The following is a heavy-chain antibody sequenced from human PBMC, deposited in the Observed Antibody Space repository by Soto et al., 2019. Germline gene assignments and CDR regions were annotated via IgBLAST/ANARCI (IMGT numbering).Heavy chain of an antibody. V-gene: IGHV1-46*01. CDR1: GYTFTTYY. J-gene: IGHJ6*02. D-gene: IGHD2-2*01. CDR2: INPSGGST. CDR3: ARAQDIVVVPAGYYYYGMDV. Sequence: GASVKVSCKASGYTFTTYYIHWVRQAPGQGLEWMGIINPSGGSTTYAQKFQGRVTMTRDTSTSTVYMELRRLRSEDTAVYYCARAQDIVVVPAGYYYYGMDVWGQGTTVTVSS.